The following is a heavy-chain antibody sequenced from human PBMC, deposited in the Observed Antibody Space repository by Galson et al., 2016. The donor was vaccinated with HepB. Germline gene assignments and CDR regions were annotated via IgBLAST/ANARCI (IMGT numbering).Heavy chain of an antibody. J-gene: IGHJ4*02. V-gene: IGHV1-2*02. Sequence: SVKVSCKASGYTFTDYYMHWVRQPPGQGLEWMGWINPNSGGTNYAQKFQGRVTMTRDTSISTAYMELSRLTSGDTAVYYCTRAPIRDYILTGYYTPPPDFDYWGQGTLVTVSS. CDR1: GYTFTDYY. D-gene: IGHD3-9*01. CDR2: INPNSGGT. CDR3: TRAPIRDYILTGYYTPPPDFDY.